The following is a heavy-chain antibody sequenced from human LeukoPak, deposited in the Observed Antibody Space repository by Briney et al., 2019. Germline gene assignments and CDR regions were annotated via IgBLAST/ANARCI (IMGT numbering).Heavy chain of an antibody. J-gene: IGHJ4*02. CDR1: GGSISSYY. D-gene: IGHD3-22*01. V-gene: IGHV4-59*01. Sequence: SETLSLTCTVPGGSISSYYWSWIRQPPGKGLEWIGYIYYSGSTNYNPSLKSRVTISVDTSKNQFSLKLSSVTAADTAVYYCARGTDSSGYDWGQGTLVTVSS. CDR3: ARGTDSSGYD. CDR2: IYYSGST.